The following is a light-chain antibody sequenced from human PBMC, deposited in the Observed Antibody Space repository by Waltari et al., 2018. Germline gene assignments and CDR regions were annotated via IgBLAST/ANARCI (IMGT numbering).Light chain of an antibody. CDR2: DAS. CDR1: QSVGRA. CDR3: QMYVRLPVT. Sequence: EIVLTQSPGSLAVSPGERATLSCRASQSVGRALAWYQQKLGQAHRLLIYDASSSATDISDKCSGRGSGKDCSLTISRVEPEDCAVYFCQMYVRLPVTFGQGTKVEVK. J-gene: IGKJ1*01. V-gene: IGKV3-20*01.